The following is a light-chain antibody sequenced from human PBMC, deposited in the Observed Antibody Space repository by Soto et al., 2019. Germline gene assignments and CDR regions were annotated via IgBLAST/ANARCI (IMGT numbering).Light chain of an antibody. CDR2: LNSDGSH. J-gene: IGLJ3*02. Sequence: QSVLTQPPSASASLGASVKLTCTLSSGHSNYVIAWHQQRPEKGPRYLMKLNSDGSHTKGDGIPDRFSGSSSGAERYLTISNLQSEDEADYYCQTWGTGIRVFGGGTKLTVL. CDR3: QTWGTGIRV. CDR1: SGHSNYV. V-gene: IGLV4-69*01.